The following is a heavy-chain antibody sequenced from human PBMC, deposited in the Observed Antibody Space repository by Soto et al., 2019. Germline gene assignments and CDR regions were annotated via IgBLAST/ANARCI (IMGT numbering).Heavy chain of an antibody. Sequence: ASVKVSCKASGYTFTSYAMHWVRLAPGQRLELMGWINAGNGNTKYSQKFQGRVTITRDTSSSTAYMELSSLRSEDTAVYYCARGGSLYWYFDLWGRGTLVTVSS. CDR3: ARGGSLYWYFDL. J-gene: IGHJ2*01. CDR2: INAGNGNT. D-gene: IGHD1-26*01. CDR1: GYTFTSYA. V-gene: IGHV1-3*01.